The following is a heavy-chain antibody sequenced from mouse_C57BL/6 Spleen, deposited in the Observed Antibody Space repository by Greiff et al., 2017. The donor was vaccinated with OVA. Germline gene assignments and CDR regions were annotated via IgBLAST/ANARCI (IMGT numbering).Heavy chain of an antibody. D-gene: IGHD2-4*01. J-gene: IGHJ1*03. CDR1: GYTFTSYW. V-gene: IGHV1-7*01. CDR2: INPSSGYT. CDR3: ARDYDYWYFDV. Sequence: VQGVESGADLAKPGASVKLSCKASGYTFTSYWMHWVKQRPGQGLEWIGYINPSSGYTKYNQKFKDKATLTADKSSSTAYMQLSSLTYEDSAVYYCARDYDYWYFDVWGTGTTVTVSS.